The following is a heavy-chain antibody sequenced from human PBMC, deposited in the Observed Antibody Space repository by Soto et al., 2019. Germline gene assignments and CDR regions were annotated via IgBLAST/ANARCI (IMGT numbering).Heavy chain of an antibody. CDR1: GYTFTSYA. CDR2: INAGNGNT. Sequence: GASVKVSCKASGYTFTSYAMHWVRQAPGQRLEWMGWINAGNGNTKYSQKFQGRVTITRDTSASTAYMELSSLRSEDTAVYYCARDQSNIRGLRWHFDYWGQGTLVTVSS. V-gene: IGHV1-3*01. J-gene: IGHJ4*02. D-gene: IGHD4-17*01. CDR3: ARDQSNIRGLRWHFDY.